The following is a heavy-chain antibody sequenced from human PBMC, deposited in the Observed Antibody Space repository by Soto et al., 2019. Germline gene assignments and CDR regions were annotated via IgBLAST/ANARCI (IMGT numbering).Heavy chain of an antibody. V-gene: IGHV4-31*03. D-gene: IGHD2-21*02. Sequence: QVQLQESGPGLVKPSQTLSLTCTVSGGSISSGADYWSWIRQHPGKALEWIGYLYYSGSTYYNPSLKSRVTISVDTSKNQFSLKLSSVTAADTAVYYCARESGDLLRGNYYGMDVWGQGTTVTVSS. J-gene: IGHJ6*02. CDR3: ARESGDLLRGNYYGMDV. CDR2: LYYSGST. CDR1: GGSISSGADY.